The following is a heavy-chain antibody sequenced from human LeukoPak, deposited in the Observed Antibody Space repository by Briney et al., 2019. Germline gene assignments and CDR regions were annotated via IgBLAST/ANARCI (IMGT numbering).Heavy chain of an antibody. J-gene: IGHJ4*02. CDR1: GFTSSTAW. D-gene: IGHD2-15*01. V-gene: IGHV3-7*01. CDR3: ARKGLPDY. CDR2: MRQDGTQK. Sequence: GGSLRLSCAVSGFTSSTAWLTWVRQAPGKGPEWVADMRQDGTQKYYVDSMKGRLTISRDNAKNSLYLQMNSLRDEDTAVYYCARKGLPDYWGQGTLVTVSS.